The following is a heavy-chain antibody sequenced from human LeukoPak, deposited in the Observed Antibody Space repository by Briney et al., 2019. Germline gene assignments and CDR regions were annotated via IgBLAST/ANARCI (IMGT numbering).Heavy chain of an antibody. V-gene: IGHV3-30*03. CDR2: ISYDGSNK. J-gene: IGHJ6*02. Sequence: GRSLRLSCAASGFTFSSYGMHWVRQAPGKGLEWVAVISYDGSNKYYADSVKGRFTISRDNSKNTLYLQMNSLRAEDTAVYCCARDSLEYYDFWSGYTKSYYYYGMDVWGQGTTVTVSS. CDR1: GFTFSSYG. CDR3: ARDSLEYYDFWSGYTKSYYYYGMDV. D-gene: IGHD3-3*01.